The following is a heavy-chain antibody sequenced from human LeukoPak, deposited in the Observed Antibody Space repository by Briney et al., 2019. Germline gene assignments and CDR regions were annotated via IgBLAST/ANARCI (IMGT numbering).Heavy chain of an antibody. Sequence: GGSQRLSCAASEFTFNTYSMNWVRQAPGKGLEWVSYISSGGGTIIYYADSVKGRFTVSKDNAKNSLYLQMNSLRAVDTAVYYCARVRKDYYYYYMDVWGKGTTVTVSS. J-gene: IGHJ6*03. CDR3: ARVRKDYYYYYMDV. CDR2: ISSGGGTII. CDR1: EFTFNTYS. V-gene: IGHV3-48*04.